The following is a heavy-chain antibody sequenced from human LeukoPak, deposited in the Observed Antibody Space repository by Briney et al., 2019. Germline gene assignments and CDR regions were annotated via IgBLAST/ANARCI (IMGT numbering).Heavy chain of an antibody. CDR3: TKGVVLMIFGMAWHAFEI. J-gene: IGHJ3*02. D-gene: IGHD3/OR15-3a*01. CDR2: ISGSGDST. V-gene: IGHV3-23*01. Sequence: GGSLRHSCSASGFTFRSFAVSWVRQAPGKGLEWVSVISGSGDSTYYADSVKGQFTISRDNSKNTLYLQMNSLRAEDTAIYYCTKGVVLMIFGMAWHAFEIWGQGTMVTVS. CDR1: GFTFRSFA.